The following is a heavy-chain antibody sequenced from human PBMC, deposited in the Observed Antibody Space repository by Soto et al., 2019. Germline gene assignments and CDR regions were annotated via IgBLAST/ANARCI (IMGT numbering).Heavy chain of an antibody. D-gene: IGHD2-8*01. CDR1: GFTFTSSA. CDR2: ITVGSGYT. Sequence: SVKVSCKASGFTFTSSAFQWVRQARGQRLEWIGWITVGSGYTNYAQRFQDRVTLTRDMSTATTCMELSRLTSEDTAIYYCAADATAWQQMVPSDYWGQGTLVTVSS. CDR3: AADATAWQQMVPSDY. J-gene: IGHJ4*02. V-gene: IGHV1-58*01.